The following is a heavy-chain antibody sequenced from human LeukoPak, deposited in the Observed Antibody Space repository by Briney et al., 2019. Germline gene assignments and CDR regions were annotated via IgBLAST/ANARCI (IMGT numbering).Heavy chain of an antibody. Sequence: GGSLRLSCAASGFTFSSYGMHWVRQAPGKGLEWVAVIWYDGSNKYYADSVKGRFTISRDNSKNTLYLQMNSLRAEDTAVYYCARAPGGPLRYFDWPPGHWGQGTLVTVSS. CDR2: IWYDGSNK. J-gene: IGHJ4*02. CDR3: ARAPGGPLRYFDWPPGH. D-gene: IGHD3-9*01. V-gene: IGHV3-33*01. CDR1: GFTFSSYG.